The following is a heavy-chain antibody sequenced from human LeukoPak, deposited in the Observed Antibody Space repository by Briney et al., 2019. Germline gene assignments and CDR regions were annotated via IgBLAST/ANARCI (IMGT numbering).Heavy chain of an antibody. CDR2: IYYSGTT. Sequence: SETLSLTCTVSGGPISRYYWIWIRQPPGKGLEWIGYIYYSGTTNYNSSLKSRVTISVDTSKHQFSLKLTSVTAADTAVYYCARGYCSGGSCGGIDYWGQGTLVTVSS. V-gene: IGHV4-59*12. CDR1: GGPISRYY. CDR3: ARGYCSGGSCGGIDY. D-gene: IGHD2-15*01. J-gene: IGHJ4*02.